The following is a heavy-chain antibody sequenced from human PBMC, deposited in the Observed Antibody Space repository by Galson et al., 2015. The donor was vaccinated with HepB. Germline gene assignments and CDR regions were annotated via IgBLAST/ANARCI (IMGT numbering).Heavy chain of an antibody. Sequence: SLRLSCAASGFTFSSYWMTWVRQAPGKGLEWVANIKQDGSEEYYVDSVKGRFSISRDNAKKSLHLQMNSPRAEDTAVYYCARERCSSTSCFHDYWGQGTLVTVSS. CDR2: IKQDGSEE. CDR3: ARERCSSTSCFHDY. D-gene: IGHD2-2*01. J-gene: IGHJ4*02. V-gene: IGHV3-7*01. CDR1: GFTFSSYW.